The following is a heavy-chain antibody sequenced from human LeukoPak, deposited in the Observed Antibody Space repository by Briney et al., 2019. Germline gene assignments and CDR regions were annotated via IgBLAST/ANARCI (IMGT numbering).Heavy chain of an antibody. Sequence: ETLSLTCAVYGGSFSGYYWSWVRQAPGKGLEWVSVIYSGGSTYYADSVKGRFTISRDNSKNTLYLQMNSLRAEDTAVYYCARVPPALSGWEIYFDYWGQGTLVTVSS. CDR2: IYSGGST. V-gene: IGHV3-53*01. CDR1: GGSFSGYY. CDR3: ARVPPALSGWEIYFDY. J-gene: IGHJ4*02. D-gene: IGHD6-19*01.